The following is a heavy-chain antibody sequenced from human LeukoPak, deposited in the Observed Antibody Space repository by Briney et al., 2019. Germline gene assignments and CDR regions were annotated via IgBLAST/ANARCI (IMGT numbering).Heavy chain of an antibody. V-gene: IGHV4-59*01. CDR1: GGSISSYY. Sequence: SETLSLTCTISGGSISSYYWSWIRQPPGMGLEWIGYIYYSGSTNYNPSLKSRVTISVDTSKNQFSLKLTSVTAADTAVYYCASLYGGSHFDYWGQGTLVTVSS. CDR3: ASLYGGSHFDY. D-gene: IGHD4-23*01. J-gene: IGHJ4*02. CDR2: IYYSGST.